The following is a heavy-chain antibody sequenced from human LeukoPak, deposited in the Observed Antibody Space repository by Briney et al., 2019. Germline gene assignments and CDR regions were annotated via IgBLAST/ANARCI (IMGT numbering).Heavy chain of an antibody. CDR1: GGSFSSYY. V-gene: IGHV4-34*01. CDR3: ARKMGWLPRTPYLFDN. Sequence: PSETLSLTCVVSGGSFSSYYWSWIRQPPGKGLEWIGEINQSGTTNYNPSLESRVTISIDTSKIQFSLRLTSVTAADTAVYYCARKMGWLPRTPYLFDNWGQGTLVTVSS. CDR2: INQSGTT. J-gene: IGHJ4*02. D-gene: IGHD3-3*01.